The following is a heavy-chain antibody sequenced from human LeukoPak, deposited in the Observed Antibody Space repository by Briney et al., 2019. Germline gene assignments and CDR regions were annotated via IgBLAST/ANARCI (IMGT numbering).Heavy chain of an antibody. CDR2: INSDGSST. CDR3: ANPDAVRPR. J-gene: IGHJ4*02. Sequence: PGGSLRLSCAASGFTFSSYWMHWVHQAPGKGLVWVSRINSDGSSTNYADSVKGRFTISRDNAKNTLYLQMNSLRAEDTAVYYCANPDAVRPRWGQGTLVTVSS. CDR1: GFTFSSYW. V-gene: IGHV3-74*01.